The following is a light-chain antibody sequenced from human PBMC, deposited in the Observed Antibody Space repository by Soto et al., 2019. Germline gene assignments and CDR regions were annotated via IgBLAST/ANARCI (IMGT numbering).Light chain of an antibody. V-gene: IGKV4-1*01. J-gene: IGKJ2*01. CDR3: QQYYRTTYT. Sequence: DIVMTQYPDSLSLSLGERATINCMSSQGVLESSNNKNSLAWYQQKPGQAPKLLIYWASTRELGVPDRFSGRGSGTDFTLAISSLQAKAGAVYYCQQYYRTTYTFGKGTKLEIK. CDR2: WAS. CDR1: QGVLESSNNKNS.